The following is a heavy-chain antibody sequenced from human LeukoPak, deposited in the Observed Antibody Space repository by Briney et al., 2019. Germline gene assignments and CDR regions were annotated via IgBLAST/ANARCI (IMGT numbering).Heavy chain of an antibody. J-gene: IGHJ6*03. CDR1: GFTFSSYG. CDR3: AKKVGQLLCYYYYMDV. CDR2: IRYDGSNK. D-gene: IGHD2-2*01. V-gene: IGHV3-30*02. Sequence: GGSLRLSCAASGFTFSSYGMHWVRQAPGKGLEWVAFIRYDGSNKYYADSVKGRFTISRDNSKNTLYLQMNSLRAEDTAVYYCAKKVGQLLCYYYYMDVWGKGTTVTVSS.